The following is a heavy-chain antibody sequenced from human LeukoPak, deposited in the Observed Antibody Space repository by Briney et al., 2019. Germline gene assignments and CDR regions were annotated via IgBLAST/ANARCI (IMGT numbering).Heavy chain of an antibody. J-gene: IGHJ3*02. CDR1: GGSFSGYY. CDR3: AREFDFWSGLYAFDI. D-gene: IGHD3-3*01. CDR2: INHSGST. V-gene: IGHV4-34*01. Sequence: SETLSLTCAVYGGSFSGYYWSWIRQPPGKGLEWIGEINHSGSTNYNPSLKSRVTISVDTSKNQFSLKLSSVTAADTAVYYCAREFDFWSGLYAFDIWGQGTMVTVSS.